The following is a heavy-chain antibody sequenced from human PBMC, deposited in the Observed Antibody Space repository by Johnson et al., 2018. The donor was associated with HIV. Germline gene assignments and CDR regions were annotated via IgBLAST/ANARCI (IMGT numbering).Heavy chain of an antibody. CDR2: TNWNGANT. J-gene: IGHJ3*02. Sequence: VQLVESGGGVVRPGGSLRLSCATSGFTFNDHGMPWVRQVPGKGLEWVCFTNWNGANTAYADSVKGRFTISRDNAKNSLYLEMNSLRVEDTALYYCVRVGKYCGDDCHLGVDAFDIWGQGTMVTVSS. CDR1: GFTFNDHG. V-gene: IGHV3-20*04. D-gene: IGHD2-21*02. CDR3: VRVGKYCGDDCHLGVDAFDI.